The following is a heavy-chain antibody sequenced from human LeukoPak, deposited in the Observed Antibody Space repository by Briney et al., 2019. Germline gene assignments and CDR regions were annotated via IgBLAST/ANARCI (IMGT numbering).Heavy chain of an antibody. Sequence: GGSLRLSCAASGFTFSSYWMHWVRQAPGKGLVWVSRINSDGSSTSYADSVKGRFTISRDNAKNMLYLQMNSLRAEDTAVYYCGRVGGPGAVDYWGQGTLVTVSS. CDR2: INSDGSST. J-gene: IGHJ4*02. CDR1: GFTFSSYW. V-gene: IGHV3-74*01. D-gene: IGHD2-2*01. CDR3: GRVGGPGAVDY.